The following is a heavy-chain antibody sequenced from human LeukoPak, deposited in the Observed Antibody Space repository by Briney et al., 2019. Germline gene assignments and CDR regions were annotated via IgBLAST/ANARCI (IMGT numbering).Heavy chain of an antibody. J-gene: IGHJ6*03. CDR2: IKNAGDDP. CDR3: ARGGYGHNMDV. CDR1: GFTFSNYY. Sequence: GGPLRLSCVGPGFTFSNYYMYWVRQAPGKGPVWVSRIKNAGDDPIYADSVKGRFTISRDNAKTTGYLQMNSLRAEEQAVYYCARGGYGHNMDVWGEGTTFTVSS. D-gene: IGHD3-10*01. V-gene: IGHV3-74*01.